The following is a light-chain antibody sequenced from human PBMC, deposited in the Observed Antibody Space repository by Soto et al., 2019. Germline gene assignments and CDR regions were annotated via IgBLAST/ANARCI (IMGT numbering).Light chain of an antibody. Sequence: EIVLTQSPGTLSFSPGERATLSCRASQSVSISYLAWYQQKPGQAPRLLIYGASSRATGIPDRFSGSGSGTDFTLTITRLEPGDLAVYYCQQYLSAPWTFGQGTKVEIK. V-gene: IGKV3-20*01. CDR2: GAS. CDR1: QSVSISY. CDR3: QQYLSAPWT. J-gene: IGKJ1*01.